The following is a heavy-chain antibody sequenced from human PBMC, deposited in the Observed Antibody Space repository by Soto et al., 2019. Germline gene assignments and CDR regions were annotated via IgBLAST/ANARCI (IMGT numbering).Heavy chain of an antibody. CDR1: SGSISRHY. D-gene: IGHD5-18*01. Sequence: QVQMQESGPGLVKPSETLSLTCTVSSGSISRHYWSWIRQPPGKALEWIGFINYSGNTVYNPSLKSRVTVSIDTSNNQISLKVRSMTAADTALYYCARANGDTYSYSYFDNWGQGTLVTVSS. J-gene: IGHJ4*02. V-gene: IGHV4-59*11. CDR3: ARANGDTYSYSYFDN. CDR2: INYSGNT.